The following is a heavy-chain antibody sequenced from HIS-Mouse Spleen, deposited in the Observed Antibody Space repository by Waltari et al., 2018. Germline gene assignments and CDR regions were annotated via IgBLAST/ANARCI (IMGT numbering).Heavy chain of an antibody. V-gene: IGHV3-30*18. Sequence: VQPGRSLRLSCAASGFTFSSYGMHWVRQAPGKGLEWVAVISYDGSNKYYADSVKGRFTISRDNSKNTLYLQMNSLRAEDTAVYYCAKVGDCSSTSCYGGFYYYYYGMDVWGQGTTVTVSS. CDR2: ISYDGSNK. D-gene: IGHD2-2*01. J-gene: IGHJ6*02. CDR1: GFTFSSYG. CDR3: AKVGDCSSTSCYGGFYYYYYGMDV.